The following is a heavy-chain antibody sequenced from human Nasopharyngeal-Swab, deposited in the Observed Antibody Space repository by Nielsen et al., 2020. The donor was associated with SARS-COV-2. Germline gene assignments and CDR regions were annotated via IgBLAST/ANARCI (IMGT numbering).Heavy chain of an antibody. Sequence: GESLKISCAPSGFTFSSYGMHWVRQAPGKGLEWVAVISYDGSNKYYADSVKGRFTISRDNSKNTLYLQMNSLRAEDTAVYYCAKVDSGSYKYWYFDLWGRGTLVTVSS. D-gene: IGHD1-26*01. CDR1: GFTFSSYG. CDR2: ISYDGSNK. CDR3: AKVDSGSYKYWYFDL. V-gene: IGHV3-30*18. J-gene: IGHJ2*01.